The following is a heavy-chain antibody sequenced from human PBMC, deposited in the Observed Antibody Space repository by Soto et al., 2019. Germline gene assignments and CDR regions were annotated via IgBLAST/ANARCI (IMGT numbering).Heavy chain of an antibody. J-gene: IGHJ4*02. Sequence: PGGSLRLSCAASGFTFITYAMSWVRQAPGKGLEWVSTISGRGDSTYHADSVKGRFTISRDNSNNMLYLQMNNLRFDDTAVYYCARVRVVVGATIDSWGQGTLVTVSS. CDR3: ARVRVVVGATIDS. CDR1: GFTFITYA. V-gene: IGHV3-23*01. D-gene: IGHD2-15*01. CDR2: ISGRGDST.